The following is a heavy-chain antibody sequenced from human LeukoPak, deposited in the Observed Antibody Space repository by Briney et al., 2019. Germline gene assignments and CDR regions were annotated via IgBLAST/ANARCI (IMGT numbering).Heavy chain of an antibody. Sequence: PGRSLRLSCAASGFTFSNYGMHWVRQAPGKGLEWVVVIWYDGSNKYYADSVKGRFTISRDNSRTTLYLQMNSLRAEDTAVYYCARVGYCSGGSCYPDYYYFYGMDVWGQGTTVTVSS. V-gene: IGHV3-33*01. CDR3: ARVGYCSGGSCYPDYYYFYGMDV. D-gene: IGHD2-15*01. CDR1: GFTFSNYG. J-gene: IGHJ6*02. CDR2: IWYDGSNK.